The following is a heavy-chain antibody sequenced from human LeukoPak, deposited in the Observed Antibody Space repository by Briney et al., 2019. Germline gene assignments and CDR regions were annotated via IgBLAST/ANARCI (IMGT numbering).Heavy chain of an antibody. CDR3: AKDRSGSGYFDY. CDR2: ISSGGGTT. Sequence: GGSLRLSCAASGFTFSSHAMSWVRQAPGKGLEWVSRISSGGGTTDYTDSVKGRFTISRDTSKNTLYLQMNSLRAEDTAVYYCAKDRSGSGYFDYWGQGTLVTASS. J-gene: IGHJ4*02. V-gene: IGHV3-23*01. CDR1: GFTFSSHA. D-gene: IGHD3-10*01.